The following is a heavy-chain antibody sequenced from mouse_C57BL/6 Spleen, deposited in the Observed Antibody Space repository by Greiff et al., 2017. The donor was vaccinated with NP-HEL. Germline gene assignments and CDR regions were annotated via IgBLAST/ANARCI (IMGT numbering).Heavy chain of an antibody. CDR3: TTPYGSSSWFAY. CDR1: GFNIKDDY. Sequence: VQLQQSGAELVRPGASVKLSCTASGFNIKDDYMPWVKQRPEQGLAWIGWIDPENGDTEYASKFQGKATITADTSSNTAYLQLSSLTSEDTAVYYCTTPYGSSSWFAYWGQGTLVTVSA. D-gene: IGHD1-1*01. CDR2: IDPENGDT. V-gene: IGHV14-4*01. J-gene: IGHJ3*01.